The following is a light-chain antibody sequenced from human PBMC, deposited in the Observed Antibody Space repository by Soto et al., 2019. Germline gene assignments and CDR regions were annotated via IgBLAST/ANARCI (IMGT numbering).Light chain of an antibody. Sequence: ENVLTQSPGTLSLSPGERTTLSCRASQSVSSIYLAWYQHKPGQAPRLLIYGASSRATGIPDRFSGSGSGTDFTLTISRLEPEDFAVYYCQQYGSSSCTFGRGATVEIK. CDR3: QQYGSSSCT. V-gene: IGKV3-20*01. CDR1: QSVSSIY. J-gene: IGKJ1*01. CDR2: GAS.